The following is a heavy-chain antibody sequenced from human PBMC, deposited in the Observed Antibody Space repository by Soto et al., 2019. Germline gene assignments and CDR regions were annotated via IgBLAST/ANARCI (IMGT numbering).Heavy chain of an antibody. CDR1: GGSFSGYY. J-gene: IGHJ6*03. CDR3: ARGTEGYCSSTSCPIYYYYYMDV. V-gene: IGHV4-34*01. Sequence: SETLSLTCAVYGGSFSGYYWSWIRQPPGKGLEWIGEINHSGSTNYNPSLKSRVTISVDTSKNQFSLKLSSVTAADTAVYYCARGTEGYCSSTSCPIYYYYYMDVWGKGTTVTVSS. D-gene: IGHD2-2*01. CDR2: INHSGST.